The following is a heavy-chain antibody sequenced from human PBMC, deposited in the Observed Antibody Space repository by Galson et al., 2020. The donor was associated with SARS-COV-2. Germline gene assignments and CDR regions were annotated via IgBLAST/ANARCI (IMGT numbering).Heavy chain of an antibody. CDR1: CYTFTRYG. CDR2: IINYNGNT. V-gene: IGHV1-18*01. D-gene: IGHD3-10*01. J-gene: IGHJ4*02. Sequence: ASVKVSCKASCYTFTRYGITWVRQAPGQGLELMGGIINYNGNTNYAQKLKGRVTMTTDRSTSTAYMELWSLGSDDTAVYCCARATYHSASGNFFPSEWGQGTLVTVSS. CDR3: ARATYHSASGNFFPSE.